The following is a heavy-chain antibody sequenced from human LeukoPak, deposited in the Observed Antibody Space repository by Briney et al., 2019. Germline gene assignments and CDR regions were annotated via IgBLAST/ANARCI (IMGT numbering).Heavy chain of an antibody. J-gene: IGHJ6*03. Sequence: PSETLSLTCTVSGGPISSSSYYWGWIRQPPGKGLEWIGSIYYSGSTYYNPSLKSRVTISVDTSKNQFSLKLSSVTAADTAVYYCARSLRLGTYYYYYYMDVWGKGTTVTVSS. CDR3: ARSLRLGTYYYYYYMDV. CDR2: IYYSGST. D-gene: IGHD3-16*01. CDR1: GGPISSSSYY. V-gene: IGHV4-39*07.